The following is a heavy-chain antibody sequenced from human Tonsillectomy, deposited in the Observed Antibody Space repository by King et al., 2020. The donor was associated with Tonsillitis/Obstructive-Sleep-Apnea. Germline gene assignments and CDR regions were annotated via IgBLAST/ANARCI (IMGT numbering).Heavy chain of an antibody. Sequence: QLVQSGAEVKKPGASVKVSCKASGYTFTSYYMHWVRQAPGQGLEWMGIINPSGGSTSYAQKFQGRVTMTRDTSTSTVYMELSSLRSEDTAVYYCARGAVQMAVREGWFDPWGQGTLVTVSS. D-gene: IGHD5-24*01. V-gene: IGHV1-46*01. J-gene: IGHJ5*02. CDR2: INPSGGST. CDR3: ARGAVQMAVREGWFDP. CDR1: GYTFTSYY.